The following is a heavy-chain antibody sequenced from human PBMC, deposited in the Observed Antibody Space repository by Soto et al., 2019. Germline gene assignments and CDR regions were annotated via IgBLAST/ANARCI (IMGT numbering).Heavy chain of an antibody. CDR3: ASSLNSGYDEYYFDY. CDR1: GYSFTSYW. V-gene: IGHV5-51*01. Sequence: PGESLKISCKGSGYSFTSYWIGWVRQMPGKGLEWMGIIYPGDSDTRYSPSFQGQVTISADKSISTAYLQWSSLKASDTAMYYCASSLNSGYDEYYFDYWGQGTLVTVSS. J-gene: IGHJ4*02. CDR2: IYPGDSDT. D-gene: IGHD5-12*01.